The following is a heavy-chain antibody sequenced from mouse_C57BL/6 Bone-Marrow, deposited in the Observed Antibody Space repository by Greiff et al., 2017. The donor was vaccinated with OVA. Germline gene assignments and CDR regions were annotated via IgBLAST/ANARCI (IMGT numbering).Heavy chain of an antibody. V-gene: IGHV1-4*01. CDR1: GYTFTSYT. Sequence: VQLQQSGAELARPGASVKMSCKASGYTFTSYTMHWVKQRPGQGLEWIGYINPSSGYTKYNQKFKDKATLNADKSSSTAYMQLSSLTSEDSAVYYCARDLFISTVVAPFDYWGQGTTLTVSS. CDR2: INPSSGYT. CDR3: ARDLFISTVVAPFDY. D-gene: IGHD1-1*01. J-gene: IGHJ2*01.